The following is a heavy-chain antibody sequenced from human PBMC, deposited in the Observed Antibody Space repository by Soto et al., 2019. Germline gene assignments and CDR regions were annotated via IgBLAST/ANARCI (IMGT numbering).Heavy chain of an antibody. Sequence: QVHLVQSGAEVKKPGASVKVSCKASGYTFTSYGITWVRQPPGQGLEWMGWISAHNGNTDYAQKLQGRVIVTRDISTSTAYMELRSLITDDTAVYYCARGRYGDYWGQGALVTVSS. V-gene: IGHV1-18*01. CDR1: GYTFTSYG. CDR2: ISAHNGNT. CDR3: ARGRYGDY. J-gene: IGHJ4*02. D-gene: IGHD1-1*01.